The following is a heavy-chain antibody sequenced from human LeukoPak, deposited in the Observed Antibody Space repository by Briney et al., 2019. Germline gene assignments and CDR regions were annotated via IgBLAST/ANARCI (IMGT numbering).Heavy chain of an antibody. CDR2: INHSGST. D-gene: IGHD6-6*01. CDR3: ARSLYGSSPNPYYFDY. J-gene: IGHJ4*02. V-gene: IGHV4-34*01. Sequence: SETLSFTCAVYGGSFSGYYWSWIRQPPGKGLEWIGEINHSGSTNYNPSLKSRVTISVDTSKNHFSLKLNSVTAADTAMYYCARSLYGSSPNPYYFDYWGQGTLVTVSS. CDR1: GGSFSGYY.